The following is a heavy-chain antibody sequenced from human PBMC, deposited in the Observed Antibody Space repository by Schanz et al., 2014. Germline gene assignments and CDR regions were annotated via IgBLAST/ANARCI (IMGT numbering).Heavy chain of an antibody. CDR3: AKGMGYCSGGTCYDYYYYGLDV. CDR1: GFTFSTYA. D-gene: IGHD2-15*01. J-gene: IGHJ6*02. V-gene: IGHV3-23*04. CDR2: ISGSGGST. Sequence: EGQLAESGGGLVQPGGSLRLSCAASGFTFSTYAMSWVRQAPGKGLEWVSAISGSGGSTYYADSVKGRFTISRDNSKNTLYLQMNSLSADDTAVFYCAKGMGYCSGGTCYDYYYYGLDVWGQGTTVTVSS.